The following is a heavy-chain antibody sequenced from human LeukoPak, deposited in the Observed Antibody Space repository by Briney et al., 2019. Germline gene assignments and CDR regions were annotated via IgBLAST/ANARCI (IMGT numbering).Heavy chain of an antibody. J-gene: IGHJ4*02. D-gene: IGHD6-13*01. CDR1: GYSFSNSW. V-gene: IGHV5-51*01. CDR2: IYPGDSDV. CDR3: ARQGYNSTWDRYLAY. Sequence: GESLKFSCKCSGYSFSNSWIGWVRQMPGKGLEWMGIIYPGDSDVRYSPSFQGQVTISADKSISTAYLQWSSLQASDTAMYYCARQGYNSTWDRYLAYWGQGTQVTVSS.